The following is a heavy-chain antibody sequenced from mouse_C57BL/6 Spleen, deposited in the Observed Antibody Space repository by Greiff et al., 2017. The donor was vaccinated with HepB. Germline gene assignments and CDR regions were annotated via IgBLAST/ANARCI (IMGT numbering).Heavy chain of an antibody. J-gene: IGHJ4*01. D-gene: IGHD2-2*01. CDR2: INPNNGGT. Sequence: EVQLQQSGPELVKPGASVKISCKASGYTFTDYYMTWVKQSHGKSLEWIGDINPNNGGTSYNQKFKGKVTLTVDKSSSTAYMELRSLTSEDSAVYYCARWLRVDYYAMDYWGQGTSVTVSS. V-gene: IGHV1-26*01. CDR3: ARWLRVDYYAMDY. CDR1: GYTFTDYY.